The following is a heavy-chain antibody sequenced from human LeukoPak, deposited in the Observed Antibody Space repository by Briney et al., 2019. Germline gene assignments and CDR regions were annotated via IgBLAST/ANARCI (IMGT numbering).Heavy chain of an antibody. Sequence: GGSLRLSCAASGFTFSSYAMSWVRQAPGKGLEWVSAISGSGGSTYYADSVKGRFTISRDNSKSTLYLQMNSLRAEDTAVYYCAKGDQQWLVRKVDYWGQGTLVTVSS. CDR3: AKGDQQWLVRKVDY. CDR1: GFTFSSYA. V-gene: IGHV3-23*01. CDR2: ISGSGGST. D-gene: IGHD6-19*01. J-gene: IGHJ4*02.